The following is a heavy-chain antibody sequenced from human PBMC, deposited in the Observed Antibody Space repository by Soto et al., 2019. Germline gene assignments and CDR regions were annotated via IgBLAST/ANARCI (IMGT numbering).Heavy chain of an antibody. Sequence: SETLSLTCTVSGGSISSYYWSWIRQPPGKGLEWIGYIYYSGSTNYNPSLKSRVTISVDTSKNQFSLKLSSVTAADTAVYYCARDCSSTSCYQPEGDYYYYGMDVWGQGTTVTVSS. CDR2: IYYSGST. CDR3: ARDCSSTSCYQPEGDYYYYGMDV. V-gene: IGHV4-59*01. J-gene: IGHJ6*02. CDR1: GGSISSYY. D-gene: IGHD2-2*01.